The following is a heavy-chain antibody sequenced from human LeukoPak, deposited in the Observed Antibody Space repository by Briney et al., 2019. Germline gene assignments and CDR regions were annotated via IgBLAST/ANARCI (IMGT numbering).Heavy chain of an antibody. CDR3: ARDWRPGGGVAVYYFDY. Sequence: ASVKVSCKASGYTLTSHYMHWVRQAPGQGLEWMGVINPSGGSTSYAQKFQGRVTMTRDTSTSTVYMELSSLTSEDTAVYYCARDWRPGGGVAVYYFDYWGQGTLVTVSS. J-gene: IGHJ4*02. CDR2: INPSGGST. CDR1: GYTLTSHY. V-gene: IGHV1-46*01. D-gene: IGHD3-3*01.